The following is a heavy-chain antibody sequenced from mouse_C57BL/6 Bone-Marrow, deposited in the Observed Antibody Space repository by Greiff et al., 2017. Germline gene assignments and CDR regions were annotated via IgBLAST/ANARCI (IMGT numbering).Heavy chain of an antibody. CDR2: IYPSDSET. V-gene: IGHV1-61*01. CDR3: ARGHYYAMDY. Sequence: QVQLKQPGAELVRPGSSVKLSCKASGYTFTSYWMDWVKQRPGQGLEWIGNIYPSDSETHYNQKFKDKATLTVDKSSSTAYMQLSSLTSEDSAVYYCARGHYYAMDYWGHGTSVTVSS. D-gene: IGHD1-1*02. CDR1: GYTFTSYW. J-gene: IGHJ4*01.